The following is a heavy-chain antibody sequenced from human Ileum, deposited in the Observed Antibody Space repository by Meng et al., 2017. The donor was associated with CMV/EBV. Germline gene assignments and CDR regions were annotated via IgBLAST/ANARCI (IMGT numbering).Heavy chain of an antibody. CDR3: AKSQDHWYFDL. Sequence: ASGLPFQSYPLPSLRQAPGQGPAWVSTITCTGSDTSYADSVKGRLILSIDNSKHTVHLLMNSLRGEDTAIYYCAKSQDHWYFDLWGRGTLVTVSS. CDR1: GLPFQSYP. CDR2: ITCTGSDT. V-gene: IGHV3-23*01. J-gene: IGHJ2*01.